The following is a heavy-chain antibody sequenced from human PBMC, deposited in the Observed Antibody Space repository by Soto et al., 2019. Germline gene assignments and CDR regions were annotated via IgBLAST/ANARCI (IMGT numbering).Heavy chain of an antibody. CDR2: IKSKVDGGTT. Sequence: GGSLRLSCAASGFTFSNAWMTWVRQAPGKGLEWVGRIKSKVDGGTTDYAASVNGRYTTSRDDSKSTLYLQMNSLKTEDTAVYYRTTDRPFTGGAVITTWGQGTMVTVSS. V-gene: IGHV3-15*01. CDR1: GFTFSNAW. D-gene: IGHD3-22*01. CDR3: TTDRPFTGGAVITT. J-gene: IGHJ3*01.